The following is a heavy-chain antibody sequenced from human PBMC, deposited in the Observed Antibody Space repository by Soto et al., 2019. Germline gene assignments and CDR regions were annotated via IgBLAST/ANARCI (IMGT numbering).Heavy chain of an antibody. V-gene: IGHV1-69*13. D-gene: IGHD2-2*02. CDR1: GGTFSSYA. CDR3: ARTLYCSSTSCYSSHQYYYYGMDV. Sequence: SVKVSCKASGGTFSSYAISWVRQAPGQGLEWMGGIIPIFGTANYAQKFQGRVTITADESTSTAYMELSSLRSEDTAVYYCARTLYCSSTSCYSSHQYYYYGMDVWGQGTTVTVSS. J-gene: IGHJ6*02. CDR2: IIPIFGTA.